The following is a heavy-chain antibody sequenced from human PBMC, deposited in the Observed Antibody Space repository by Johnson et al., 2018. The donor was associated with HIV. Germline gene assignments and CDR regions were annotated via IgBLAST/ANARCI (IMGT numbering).Heavy chain of an antibody. Sequence: MQLVESGGGVVQPGRSLSLSCAASGFTFSSYAMHWVRQAPGEGLEWVAVISYAGSNKYYADSVKGRFTISRDNSKNTLYLQMNSLRAEDTAVYYCARDLGPDGAFDIWGQGTMVTVSS. V-gene: IGHV3-30-3*01. J-gene: IGHJ3*02. CDR2: ISYAGSNK. CDR1: GFTFSSYA. CDR3: ARDLGPDGAFDI. D-gene: IGHD5-24*01.